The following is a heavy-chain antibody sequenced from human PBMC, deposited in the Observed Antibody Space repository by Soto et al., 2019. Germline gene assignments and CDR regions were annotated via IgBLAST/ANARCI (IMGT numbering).Heavy chain of an antibody. CDR3: ARDRIYYFDY. CDR2: IIPILGTA. D-gene: IGHD4-17*01. J-gene: IGHJ4*02. V-gene: IGHV1-69*01. CDR1: GGTFSSHA. Sequence: QVQLVQSGAEVKKPGSSVKVSCKASGGTFSSHAISWVRQAPGQGREWMGGIIPILGTANYAQKFQGRVTITADESTSTASMELSSLRSEDTAVYYCARDRIYYFDYWGQGTLVTVSS.